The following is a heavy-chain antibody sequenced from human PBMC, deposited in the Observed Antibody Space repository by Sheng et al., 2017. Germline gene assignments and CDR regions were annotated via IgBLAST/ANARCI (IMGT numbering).Heavy chain of an antibody. D-gene: IGHD6-13*01. V-gene: IGHV3-30*04. CDR3: ARVGGLYSSNLDWFDP. CDR2: ISYDGSNK. CDR1: GFTFSSYA. Sequence: QVQLVESGGGVVQPGRSLRLSCAASGFTFSSYAMHWVRQAPGKGLEWVAVISYDGSNKYYADSVKGRFTISRDNSKNTLYLQMNSLRAEDTAVYYCARVGGLYSSNLDWFDPWGQGTLVTVSS. J-gene: IGHJ5*02.